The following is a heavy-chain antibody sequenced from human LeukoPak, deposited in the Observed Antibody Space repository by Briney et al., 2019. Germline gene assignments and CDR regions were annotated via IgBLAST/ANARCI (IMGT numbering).Heavy chain of an antibody. CDR3: ASGGGGYRQPLDY. D-gene: IGHD3-22*01. Sequence: SETLSLTCTVSGGSISTYYWSWIRLPPGKGLEWIGYIYYSGSTNYNPSLKSRVTISVDTSKNQFSLKLSSVTPADTAVYYCASGGGGYRQPLDYWGQGTLVTVSS. CDR1: GGSISTYY. J-gene: IGHJ4*02. CDR2: IYYSGST. V-gene: IGHV4-59*01.